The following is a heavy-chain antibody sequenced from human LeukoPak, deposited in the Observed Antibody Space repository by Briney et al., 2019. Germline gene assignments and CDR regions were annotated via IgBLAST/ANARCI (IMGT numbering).Heavy chain of an antibody. CDR3: ARLHYYGSGSYLPDY. V-gene: IGHV4-59*08. J-gene: IGHJ4*02. D-gene: IGHD3-10*01. CDR2: IHYSGST. Sequence: SETLSLTCTVSGGSISTYYWTWIRQPPGKGLEWVGYIHYSGSTNYNPSLKSRVTISVDTSTNQFSLKLSSVTAADTAVYYCARLHYYGSGSYLPDYWGQGTPVTVSS. CDR1: GGSISTYY.